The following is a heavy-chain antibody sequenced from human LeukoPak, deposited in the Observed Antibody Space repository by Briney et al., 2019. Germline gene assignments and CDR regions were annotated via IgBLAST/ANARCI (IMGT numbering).Heavy chain of an antibody. CDR2: ISSSGSAI. CDR3: ARGGSLGY. J-gene: IGHJ4*02. Sequence: PGGSLSLSCAASGFTFSSYEMNWVPQAPGRGLEWVSKISSSGSAIYYADSVKGRFTISRDNAKSTLYLQMNSLRAEDTAVYYCARGGSLGYWGQGTLVTVSS. CDR1: GFTFSSYE. V-gene: IGHV3-48*03. D-gene: IGHD6-19*01.